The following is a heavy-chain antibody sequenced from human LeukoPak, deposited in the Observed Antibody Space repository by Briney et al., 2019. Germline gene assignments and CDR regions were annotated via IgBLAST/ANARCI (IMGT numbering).Heavy chain of an antibody. CDR2: IYYSGGT. V-gene: IGHV4-59*12. J-gene: IGHJ5*02. CDR1: GGSISNYY. D-gene: IGHD2-2*01. CDR3: ARDLSTTSNWFDP. Sequence: SETLSLTCTVSGGSISNYYWSWFRQPPGKGLEWIGYIYYSGGTNYNPSLKSRVTISVDTSKNQFSLKLSSVTAADTAVYYCARDLSTTSNWFDPWGQGTLVTVSS.